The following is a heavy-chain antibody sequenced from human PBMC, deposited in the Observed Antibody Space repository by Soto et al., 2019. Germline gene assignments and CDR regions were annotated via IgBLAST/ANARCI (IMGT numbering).Heavy chain of an antibody. CDR1: GFTFSSYA. J-gene: IGHJ6*02. D-gene: IGHD5-12*01. V-gene: IGHV3-30-3*01. CDR2: ISYDGSNK. Sequence: PGGSLRLSCAASGFTFSSYAMHWVRQAPGKGLEWVAVISYDGSNKYYADSVKGRFTISRDNSKNTLYLQMNSLRAEDTAVYYCARAQGSGYDSYYYGMDVWGQGTTVTVSS. CDR3: ARAQGSGYDSYYYGMDV.